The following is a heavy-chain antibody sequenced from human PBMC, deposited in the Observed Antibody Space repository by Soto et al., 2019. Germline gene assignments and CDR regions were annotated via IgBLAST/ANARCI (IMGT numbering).Heavy chain of an antibody. CDR1: GYSFTSYW. Sequence: GESLKISCKGSGYSFTSYWIGWVRQMPGKGLEWMGIIYPGDSDTRYSPSFQGQVTISADKSISTAYLQWSSLKASDTAMYYCARLTSYYDSSGYYYFDYWGQGNLVTVS. D-gene: IGHD3-22*01. V-gene: IGHV5-51*01. CDR3: ARLTSYYDSSGYYYFDY. CDR2: IYPGDSDT. J-gene: IGHJ4*02.